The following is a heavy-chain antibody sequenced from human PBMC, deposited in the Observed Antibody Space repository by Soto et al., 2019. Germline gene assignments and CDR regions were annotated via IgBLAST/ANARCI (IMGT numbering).Heavy chain of an antibody. CDR2: IFHSGSA. Sequence: PSETLSLTCSVSGGSINSASYYWSWVRQRPGKGLEWIGHIFHSGSAYYNAFLKTRLSISVDTSKNQFSLKLNSVTAADTAVYYCATLRDYYHTSGYPQGLYFDYWGKGTLITVSS. V-gene: IGHV4-31*03. CDR1: GGSINSASYY. J-gene: IGHJ4*02. CDR3: ATLRDYYHTSGYPQGLYFDY. D-gene: IGHD3-22*01.